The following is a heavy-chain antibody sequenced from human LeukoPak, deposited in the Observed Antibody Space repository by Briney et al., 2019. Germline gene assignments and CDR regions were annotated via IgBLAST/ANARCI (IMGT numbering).Heavy chain of an antibody. CDR1: GLTFSSYS. Sequence: GGSLRLSCAASGLTFSSYSMNWVRQAPGKGLEWVSSISSSSSYIYYADSVKGRFTISRDNAKNSLYLQMNCLRAEDTAVYYCARDFPDYYDSSGFRTWGQGTLVTVSS. CDR3: ARDFPDYYDSSGFRT. V-gene: IGHV3-21*01. J-gene: IGHJ5*02. D-gene: IGHD3-22*01. CDR2: ISSSSSYI.